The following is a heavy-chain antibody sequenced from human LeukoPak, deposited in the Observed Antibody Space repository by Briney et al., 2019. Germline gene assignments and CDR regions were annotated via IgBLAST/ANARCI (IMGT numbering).Heavy chain of an antibody. J-gene: IGHJ3*01. D-gene: IGHD2-2*02. Sequence: GGSLRLSCAASGFAFSTHDMHWVRQVPGKGLEGVAVIWFDGTNKYYADSVKGRFTISRDNSENTLYLQMNSLRAEDTAVYYCARRLYCSGTSCYTGPDALDVWGQGTVVTVSS. CDR3: ARRLYCSGTSCYTGPDALDV. V-gene: IGHV3-33*01. CDR2: IWFDGTNK. CDR1: GFAFSTHD.